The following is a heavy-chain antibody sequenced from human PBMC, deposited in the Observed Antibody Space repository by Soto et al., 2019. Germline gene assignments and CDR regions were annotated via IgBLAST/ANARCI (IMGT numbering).Heavy chain of an antibody. CDR1: GYSFTSYW. CDR3: ARHQSSGWVDY. D-gene: IGHD6-19*01. Sequence: GESLKISCKGSGYSFTSYWITWVRQMPGKGLEWMGRIDPSDSYTNYSPSFQGHVTISTDRSITTAYLQWSSLRASDTAMYYCARHQSSGWVDYWGQGTLVTVSS. J-gene: IGHJ4*02. CDR2: IDPSDSYT. V-gene: IGHV5-10-1*01.